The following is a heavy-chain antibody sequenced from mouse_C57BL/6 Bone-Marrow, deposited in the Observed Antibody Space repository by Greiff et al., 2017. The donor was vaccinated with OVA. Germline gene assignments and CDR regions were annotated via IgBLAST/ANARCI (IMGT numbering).Heavy chain of an antibody. CDR1: GFNIKDDY. J-gene: IGHJ1*03. V-gene: IGHV14-4*01. Sequence: EVQLQQSGAELVRPGASVKLSCTASGFNIKDDYMHWVKQRPEQGLEWIGWIDPENGDTEYASKFQGKAPITADTSSNTAYLQLSSLTSEDTAVYYCTTNGNSVWYFDVWGTGTTVTVSS. CDR3: TTNGNSVWYFDV. CDR2: IDPENGDT. D-gene: IGHD2-1*01.